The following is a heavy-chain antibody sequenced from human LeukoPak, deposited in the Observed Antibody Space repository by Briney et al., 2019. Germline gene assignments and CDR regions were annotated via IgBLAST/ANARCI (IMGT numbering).Heavy chain of an antibody. Sequence: GGSLRLSCAASQFTFSNYAMSWVRQAPGKGLEWVSAISGSGNTTYFGDSMTGRFTISRDNSKNTLYLQMNSLRAEDTAVYYCARSGQYYDILTGYYSPFDYWGQGTLVTVSS. J-gene: IGHJ4*02. V-gene: IGHV3-23*01. CDR3: ARSGQYYDILTGYYSPFDY. CDR1: QFTFSNYA. CDR2: ISGSGNTT. D-gene: IGHD3-9*01.